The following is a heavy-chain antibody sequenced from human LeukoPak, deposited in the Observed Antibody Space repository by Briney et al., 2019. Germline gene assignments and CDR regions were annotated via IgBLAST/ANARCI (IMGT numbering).Heavy chain of an antibody. CDR3: AKVWSRQLRLYFDY. Sequence: PGGSLRLSCAASGFTFTSYAMSWVRQAPGKGLEWVSAISGSGGSTCYADSVKGRFTISRDNSKKTLYLQMNSLRAEDTAVYYCAKVWSRQLRLYFDYWGQGTLVTVSS. D-gene: IGHD2-2*01. V-gene: IGHV3-23*01. J-gene: IGHJ4*02. CDR1: GFTFTSYA. CDR2: ISGSGGST.